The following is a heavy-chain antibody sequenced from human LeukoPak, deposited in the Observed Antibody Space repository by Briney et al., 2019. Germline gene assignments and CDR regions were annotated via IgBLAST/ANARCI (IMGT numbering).Heavy chain of an antibody. J-gene: IGHJ4*02. V-gene: IGHV4-39*07. D-gene: IGHD3-22*01. CDR2: ISHSGIT. CDR1: GGSVSSGTYY. Sequence: SETLSLTCTVSGGSVSSGTYYWGWIRQSPDMGLEWIGIISHSGITDYNPSLKSRVTISVDKSKNQFSLKLTSVTAADTAVYHCAIYHSGGYTSYFDYWGQGSLVTVSS. CDR3: AIYHSGGYTSYFDY.